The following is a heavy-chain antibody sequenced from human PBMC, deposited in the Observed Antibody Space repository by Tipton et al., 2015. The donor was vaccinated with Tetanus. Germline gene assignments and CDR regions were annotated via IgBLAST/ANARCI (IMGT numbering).Heavy chain of an antibody. D-gene: IGHD1-26*01. CDR2: IYYSGST. V-gene: IGHV4-31*03. J-gene: IGHJ4*02. Sequence: TLSLTCTVSGGSISSGGYYSSWLRQHPGKGLEWIGDIYYSGSTYCNPSLKSRVTISVDTSKNQFSVKLNAVTAADTAVYYCARDQERGAGGGNFFDYWGQGNLVTVSS. CDR1: GGSISSGGYY. CDR3: ARDQERGAGGGNFFDY.